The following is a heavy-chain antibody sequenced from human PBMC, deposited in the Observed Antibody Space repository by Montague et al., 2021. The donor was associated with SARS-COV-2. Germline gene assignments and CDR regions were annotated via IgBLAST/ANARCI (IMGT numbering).Heavy chain of an antibody. J-gene: IGHJ5*02. CDR2: INHSGST. CDR3: ARGADYDFWSGFLRYKWFDP. V-gene: IGHV4-34*01. CDR1: GGSLSGYY. D-gene: IGHD3-3*01. Sequence: SETLSLTCAVYGGSLSGYYWAWIRQTPAKGLEWIGEINHSGSTNYNPSLKSRLTISVDTSKNQFSLKLNSMTAADTAVYYCARGADYDFWSGFLRYKWFDPWGLGTLVTVSS.